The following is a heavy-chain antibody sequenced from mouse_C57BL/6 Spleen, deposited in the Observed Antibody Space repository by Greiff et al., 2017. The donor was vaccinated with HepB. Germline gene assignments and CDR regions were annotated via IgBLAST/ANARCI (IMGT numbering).Heavy chain of an antibody. J-gene: IGHJ1*03. D-gene: IGHD5-1*01. CDR1: GYAFSSSW. CDR2: IYPGDGDT. CDR3: ARGSTSWYSDV. V-gene: IGHV1-82*01. Sequence: QVQLQQSGPELVKPGASVKISCKASGYAFSSSWMNWVKQRPGKGLEWIGRIYPGDGDTNYNGKFKGKATLTADKSSSTAYMQLSSLTSEDSAVYFCARGSTSWYSDVWGTGTTVTVSS.